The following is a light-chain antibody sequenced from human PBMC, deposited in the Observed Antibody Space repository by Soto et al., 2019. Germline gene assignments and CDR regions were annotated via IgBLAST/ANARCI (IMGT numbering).Light chain of an antibody. CDR2: DAS. Sequence: IVLTQSPATLSVSPGERATLSCRASQAVGSNLAWYQQRPGQAPRLLIYDASTRPTGIPHRFSGGGSGTDFTLTISSLHSDAFAVYYCQHFNKWPHMPAFGGGTKLAIK. J-gene: IGKJ4*01. CDR1: QAVGSN. CDR3: QHFNKWPHMPA. V-gene: IGKV3-15*01.